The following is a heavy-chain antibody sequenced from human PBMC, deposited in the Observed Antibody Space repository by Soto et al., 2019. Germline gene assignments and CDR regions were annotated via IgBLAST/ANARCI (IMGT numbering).Heavy chain of an antibody. J-gene: IGHJ3*02. V-gene: IGHV4-59*01. Sequence: QVQLQESGPGLVKPSETLSLTCTVSGGPISTYYWSWIRQSPGTGLEWIGFISYIGTTQYNPSFKSRVTRSVETSTNQFSLSLTAVSAADTAVYYCAIDAGYQLTGDFDIWGPGTMVAVAS. CDR3: AIDAGYQLTGDFDI. CDR1: GGPISTYY. D-gene: IGHD2-2*01. CDR2: ISYIGTT.